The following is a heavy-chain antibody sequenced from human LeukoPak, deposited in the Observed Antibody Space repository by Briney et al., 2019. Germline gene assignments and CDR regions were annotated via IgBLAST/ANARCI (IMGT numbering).Heavy chain of an antibody. CDR1: GFTFSSYS. D-gene: IGHD5-12*01. Sequence: GGSLRLSCEASGFTFSSYSMYWVRQAPGKGLEWVAVISYDGSNEYYVDSVKGRFTVSRDNSKNTLYLQMNSLRAEDTAVYYCARDRWCSGYDNQYYYYYAMDVWGKGTTVTVS. V-gene: IGHV3-30*04. J-gene: IGHJ6*04. CDR2: ISYDGSNE. CDR3: ARDRWCSGYDNQYYYYYAMDV.